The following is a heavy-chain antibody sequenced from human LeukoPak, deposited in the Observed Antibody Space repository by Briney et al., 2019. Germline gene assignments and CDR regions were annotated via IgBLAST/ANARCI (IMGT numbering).Heavy chain of an antibody. CDR1: GYGFNSYW. Sequence: GESLKISCKGSGYGFNSYWIGWVRQMPGKGLEWMGIIYPRDSDTRYSPSFQGQVTISADRSIGTAYLQWSSVKASDTAMYYCARGSDRGYNYGFDYWGQGTLVTVSS. D-gene: IGHD5-18*01. V-gene: IGHV5-51*01. J-gene: IGHJ4*02. CDR3: ARGSDRGYNYGFDY. CDR2: IYPRDSDT.